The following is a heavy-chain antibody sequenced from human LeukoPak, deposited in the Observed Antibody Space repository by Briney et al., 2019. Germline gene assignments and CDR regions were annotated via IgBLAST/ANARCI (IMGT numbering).Heavy chain of an antibody. V-gene: IGHV3-23*01. CDR2: ISGSGGST. CDR1: GFTFSSYA. D-gene: IGHD6-13*01. J-gene: IGHJ5*02. CDR3: AKDVAAAGPFNWFDP. Sequence: GGSLRLSCAASGFTFSSYAMSWVRQAPGKGLEWVSAISGSGGSTYYADSVKGRFTISRDNSKNTLYPQMNSLRAEDTAVYYCAKDVAAAGPFNWFDPWGQGTLVTVSS.